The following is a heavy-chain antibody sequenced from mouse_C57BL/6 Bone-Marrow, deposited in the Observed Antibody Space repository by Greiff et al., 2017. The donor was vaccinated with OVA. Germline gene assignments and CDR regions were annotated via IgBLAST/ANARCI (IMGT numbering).Heavy chain of an antibody. V-gene: IGHV5-4*01. Sequence: EVKLVESGGGLVKPGGSLKLSCAASGFTFSSYAMSWVRQTPEKRLEWVATISDGGSYTYYPDNVQGRFTISRDNAKNNLYLQMSHLKSEDTAMYYCAREGYYSNYSYWGQGTTLTVSS. CDR3: AREGYYSNYSY. D-gene: IGHD2-5*01. CDR1: GFTFSSYA. CDR2: ISDGGSYT. J-gene: IGHJ2*01.